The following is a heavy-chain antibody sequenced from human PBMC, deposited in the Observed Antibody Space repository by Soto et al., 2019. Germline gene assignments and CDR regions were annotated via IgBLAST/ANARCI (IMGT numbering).Heavy chain of an antibody. J-gene: IGHJ3*02. Sequence: ASVKVSCKASGYTFTSYGISWVRQAPGQGLEWMGWINANSGNTAFAEKFQGRVTMTRDTPISTAYMELSGLTSEDTAVYYCARYPYTSYCSDGSCSYDAFDIWGQGTVVTVSS. D-gene: IGHD2-15*01. CDR1: GYTFTSYG. V-gene: IGHV1-8*02. CDR2: INANSGNT. CDR3: ARYPYTSYCSDGSCSYDAFDI.